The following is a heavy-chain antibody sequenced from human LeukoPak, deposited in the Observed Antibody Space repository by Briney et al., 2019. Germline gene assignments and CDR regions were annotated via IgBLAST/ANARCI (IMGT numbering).Heavy chain of an antibody. D-gene: IGHD1-26*01. J-gene: IGHJ4*02. CDR2: INHSGGT. Sequence: SETLSLTCAVSVGSLTGYIWSRVRQPPGKGLEWIGDINHSGGTSYSPSLKSRVTITVDTSKNQFSLNLNSMTAADTSVYFCARFTDSEPIDSWGQGTLVTVSS. V-gene: IGHV4-34*01. CDR1: VGSLTGYI. CDR3: ARFTDSEPIDS.